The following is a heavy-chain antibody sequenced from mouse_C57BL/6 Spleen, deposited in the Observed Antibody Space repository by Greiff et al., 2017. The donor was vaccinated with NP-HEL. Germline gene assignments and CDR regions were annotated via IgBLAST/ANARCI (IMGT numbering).Heavy chain of an antibody. Sequence: EVKLQESGPELVKPGASVKISCKASGYSFTGYYMHWVKQSSEKSLEWIGEINPSTGGTSYNQKFKGKATLTVDKSSSTAYMQLKSLTSEDSAVYYCARDSNYVSYYAMDYWGQGTSVTVSS. CDR3: ARDSNYVSYYAMDY. D-gene: IGHD2-5*01. J-gene: IGHJ4*01. CDR1: GYSFTGYY. CDR2: INPSTGGT. V-gene: IGHV1-43*01.